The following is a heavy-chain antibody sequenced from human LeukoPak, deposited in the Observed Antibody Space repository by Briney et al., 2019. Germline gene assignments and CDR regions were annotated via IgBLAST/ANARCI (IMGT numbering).Heavy chain of an antibody. CDR2: ISSSSSTI. D-gene: IGHD6-19*01. CDR3: ARDPAVAGDY. V-gene: IGHV3-48*01. CDR1: GFTFSSYA. J-gene: IGHJ4*02. Sequence: GGSLRLSCAASGFTFSSYAISWVRQAPGKGLERVSYISSSSSTIYYADSVKGRFTISRDNAKNSLYLQMNSLRAEDTAVYYCARDPAVAGDYWGQGTPVTVSS.